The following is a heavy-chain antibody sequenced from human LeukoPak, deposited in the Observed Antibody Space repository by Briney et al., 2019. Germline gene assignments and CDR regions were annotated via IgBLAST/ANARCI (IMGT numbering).Heavy chain of an antibody. CDR2: IKYDGSED. Sequence: GGSLRLSCAASGFTFSRYWMSWMRQAPGKGLEWVANIKYDGSEDYYVDSVKGRFTISRDNAKNTLYLQLNSLRAEDTAVYYCARDVGGQNWGQGTLVTVSS. CDR3: ARDVGGQN. D-gene: IGHD2-15*01. V-gene: IGHV3-7*01. CDR1: GFTFSRYW. J-gene: IGHJ4*02.